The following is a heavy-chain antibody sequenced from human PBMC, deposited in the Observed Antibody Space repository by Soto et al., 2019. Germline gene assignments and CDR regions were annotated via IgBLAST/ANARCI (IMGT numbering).Heavy chain of an antibody. V-gene: IGHV3-33*01. CDR1: GFTFSTYG. Sequence: QVQLVESGGGVVQPGRSLRLSCAASGFTFSTYGMHWVCQAPGKGLEWLAVIWDDGSNKYYADSVKGRFTVSRDNSKNTRYLQMNSLRAEDTAVYYCARSPAGYSYGYGADYWCQGTLVIVSS. J-gene: IGHJ4*01. D-gene: IGHD5-18*01. CDR3: ARSPAGYSYGYGADY. CDR2: IWDDGSNK.